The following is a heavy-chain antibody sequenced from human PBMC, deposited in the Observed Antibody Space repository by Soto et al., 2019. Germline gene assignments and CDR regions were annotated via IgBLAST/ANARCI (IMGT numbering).Heavy chain of an antibody. CDR2: FDPEDGET. D-gene: IGHD2-15*01. CDR3: TTHAPEDMIRK. CDR1: GYTLTELS. V-gene: IGHV1-24*01. J-gene: IGHJ4*02. Sequence: ASVKVSCKVSGYTLTELSMHWVRQAPGKGLEWMGGFDPEDGETIYAQKFQGRVTMTEDTSTDTAYMELNSLKTEDTALYYCTTHAPEDMIRKWGPGTLVTVSS.